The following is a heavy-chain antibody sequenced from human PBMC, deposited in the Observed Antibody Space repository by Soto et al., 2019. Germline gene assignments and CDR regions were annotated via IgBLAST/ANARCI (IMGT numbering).Heavy chain of an antibody. V-gene: IGHV3-74*01. Sequence: EVQLVESGGGLVQPGGSLRLSCAASGFTFSSYWMHWVRQAPGKGLVWVSRINSDGSSITYADSVKGRFTISRDNAKNTLDLQMNSLRAEDTAVYYCARDAYSSSWYEGLDYWGQGTLVTVSS. D-gene: IGHD6-13*01. CDR2: INSDGSSI. J-gene: IGHJ4*02. CDR3: ARDAYSSSWYEGLDY. CDR1: GFTFSSYW.